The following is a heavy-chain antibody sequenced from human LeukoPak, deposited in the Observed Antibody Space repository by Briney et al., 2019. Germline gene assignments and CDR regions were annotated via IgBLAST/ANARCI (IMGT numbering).Heavy chain of an antibody. D-gene: IGHD1-14*01. CDR3: ARDVRNSDS. CDR2: IEHSGST. Sequence: SETLSLTRAVYGGSFSGYYWSWIRQPPGKGLEWIGEIEHSGSTNYNPSLKSRVTISVDTSKNQFSLKLSSVTAADTAVYYCARDVRNSDSWGQGTLVTVSS. V-gene: IGHV4-34*01. J-gene: IGHJ4*02. CDR1: GGSFSGYY.